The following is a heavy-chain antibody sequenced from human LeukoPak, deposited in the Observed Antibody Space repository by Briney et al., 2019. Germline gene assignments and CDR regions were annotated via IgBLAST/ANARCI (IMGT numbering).Heavy chain of an antibody. V-gene: IGHV3-11*01. J-gene: IGHJ4*02. D-gene: IGHD3-22*01. CDR2: ISSSGSTI. Sequence: GGSLRLSCAASGFTFSDYYMSWIRQAPGKGLEWVSYISSSGSTIYYADSVKGRFTISRDNAKNSLYLQMNSLRAGDTAVYYCARCLHYFDSSGYPDYWGQGTLVTVSS. CDR1: GFTFSDYY. CDR3: ARCLHYFDSSGYPDY.